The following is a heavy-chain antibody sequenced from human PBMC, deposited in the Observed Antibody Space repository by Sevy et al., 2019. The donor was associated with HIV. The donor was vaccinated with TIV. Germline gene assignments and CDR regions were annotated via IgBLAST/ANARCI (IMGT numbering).Heavy chain of an antibody. V-gene: IGHV3-23*01. CDR1: GFTFSNYA. CDR2: ISGRDTGT. Sequence: GGFLRLYCAVSGFTFSNYAMSWVRQAPGKGLECVSAISGRDTGTFYAESVKGRFTISRDNSKNTPYLQMSSLRAEDTAVYYCAKDTIVVVGEALDIWGRGIMVTVSS. J-gene: IGHJ3*02. D-gene: IGHD3-22*01. CDR3: AKDTIVVVGEALDI.